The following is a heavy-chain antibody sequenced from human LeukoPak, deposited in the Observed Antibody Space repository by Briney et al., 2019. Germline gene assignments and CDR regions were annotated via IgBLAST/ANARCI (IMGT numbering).Heavy chain of an antibody. Sequence: PGGSLRLSRAASGFTFSSYVMSWVRQAPGKGLEWVSVISGSGGSTYYADSVKGRFTISRDNSKNTLYLQMNSLRAEDTAVYYYAKSIYWGQGTLVTVSS. J-gene: IGHJ4*02. CDR1: GFTFSSYV. CDR3: AKSIY. CDR2: ISGSGGST. V-gene: IGHV3-23*01.